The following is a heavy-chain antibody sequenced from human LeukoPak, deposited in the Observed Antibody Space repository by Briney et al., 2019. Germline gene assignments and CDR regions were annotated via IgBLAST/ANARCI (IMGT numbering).Heavy chain of an antibody. CDR3: STDEHF. CDR2: IDSDGSGT. V-gene: IGHV3-74*01. J-gene: IGHJ4*02. D-gene: IGHD1/OR15-1a*01. Sequence: GGSLRLSCSASGLTLSGYWMHWVRQIPGKGLVWVSRIDSDGSGTSYADSVKGRFTISRDDVKNMLYLQMNSLRVEVTGLYYCSTDEHFWGQGTLVTVSS. CDR1: GLTLSGYW.